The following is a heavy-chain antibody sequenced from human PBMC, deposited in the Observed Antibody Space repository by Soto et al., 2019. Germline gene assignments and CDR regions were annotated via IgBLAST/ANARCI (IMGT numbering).Heavy chain of an antibody. D-gene: IGHD2-2*01. CDR1: VYTFTGYY. Sequence: ASVKVSCKASVYTFTGYYMHWVRQAPGQGLEWMGWINPNSGGTNYAQKFQGWVTMTRDTSISTAYMELSRLRSDDTAVYYCARGGDVVVPAAIDPWGQGTLVTVSS. V-gene: IGHV1-2*04. CDR2: INPNSGGT. J-gene: IGHJ5*02. CDR3: ARGGDVVVPAAIDP.